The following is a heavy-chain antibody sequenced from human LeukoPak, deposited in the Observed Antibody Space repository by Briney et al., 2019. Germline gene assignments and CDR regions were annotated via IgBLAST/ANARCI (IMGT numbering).Heavy chain of an antibody. J-gene: IGHJ6*02. CDR1: GFTVSTNF. CDR3: ARELVAGGGRRGMDV. V-gene: IGHV3-66*01. D-gene: IGHD6-19*01. CDR2: VYSDSRT. Sequence: GGSLRLSCAASGFTVSTNFMSWVRQAPGKGLEWVSVVYSDSRTSYADSVRGRFTISRDNSKNKFYLQMSNLRTEDTAVYYCARELVAGGGRRGMDVWGQGTTVTVSS.